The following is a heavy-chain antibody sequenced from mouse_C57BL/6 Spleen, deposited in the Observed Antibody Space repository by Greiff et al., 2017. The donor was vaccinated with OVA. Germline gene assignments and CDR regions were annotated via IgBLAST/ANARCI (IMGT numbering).Heavy chain of an antibody. D-gene: IGHD4-1*01. Sequence: DVMLVESGGGLVKPGGSLKLSCAASGFTFSSYAMSWVRQTPEKRLEWVATISDGGSYTYYPDNVKGRFTISRDNAKNNLYLQMSHLKSEDTAMYYCARVGLGRGAMDYWGQGTSVTVSS. J-gene: IGHJ4*01. V-gene: IGHV5-4*03. CDR3: ARVGLGRGAMDY. CDR1: GFTFSSYA. CDR2: ISDGGSYT.